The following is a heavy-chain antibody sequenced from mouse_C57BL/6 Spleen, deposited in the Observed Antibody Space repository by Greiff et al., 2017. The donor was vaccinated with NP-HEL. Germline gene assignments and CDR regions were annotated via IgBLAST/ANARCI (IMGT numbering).Heavy chain of an antibody. CDR2: LSYDGSN. CDR1: GYSITSGYY. Sequence: EVKLEESGPGLVKPSQSLSLTCSVTGYSITSGYYWNWIRQFPGNQLEWMGYLSYDGSNNYNPSLYNRISITRDTSKNQFCLKLNSVTTEDTATYYCAREGTSTVVAHWYFDVWGTGTTVTVSS. D-gene: IGHD1-1*01. CDR3: AREGTSTVVAHWYFDV. V-gene: IGHV3-6*01. J-gene: IGHJ1*03.